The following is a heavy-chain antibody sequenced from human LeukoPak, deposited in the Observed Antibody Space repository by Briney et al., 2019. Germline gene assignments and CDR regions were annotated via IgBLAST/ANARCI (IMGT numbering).Heavy chain of an antibody. V-gene: IGHV3-48*01. CDR3: AKGLGLEF. J-gene: IGHJ4*02. CDR1: GFTFSSYS. Sequence: PGGSLRLSCAASGFTFSSYSMNWVRQAPGKGLQWVSYISISGRTIYYADSVKGRFTISRDNSKNTLYLQMNTLRAEDTAVYYCAKGLGLEFWGQGTLVTVSS. CDR2: ISISGRTI. D-gene: IGHD3-3*01.